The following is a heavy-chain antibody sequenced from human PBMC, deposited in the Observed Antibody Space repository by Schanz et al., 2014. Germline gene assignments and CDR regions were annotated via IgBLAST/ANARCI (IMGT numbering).Heavy chain of an antibody. Sequence: QVQLVQSGAEVKKPGSSVTVSCMASRSTFSSYTISWVRQARGQGLEWVGRFIPILDVGNYAQQFQGRVTFTADKSTSTAYMELSSLRYEDTALYYCARGTMPGTFDIWGQGTMGTVSS. CDR1: RSTFSSYT. CDR3: ARGTMPGTFDI. CDR2: FIPILDVG. V-gene: IGHV1-69*02. J-gene: IGHJ3*02. D-gene: IGHD2-2*01.